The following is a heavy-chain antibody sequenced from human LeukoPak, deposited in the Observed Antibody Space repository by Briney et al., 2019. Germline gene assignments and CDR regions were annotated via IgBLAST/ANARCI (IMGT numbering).Heavy chain of an antibody. J-gene: IGHJ2*01. Sequence: PSETLSLTCTVSGGSISSGSYYWSWIRQPAGKGLEWIGRIYTSGSTNYNPSLKSRVTISVDTSKNQFSLKLSSVTAADTAVYYCARFRIKSSSSTANWYFDLWGRGTLVTVSS. V-gene: IGHV4-61*02. D-gene: IGHD6-6*01. CDR2: IYTSGST. CDR3: ARFRIKSSSSTANWYFDL. CDR1: GGSISSGSYY.